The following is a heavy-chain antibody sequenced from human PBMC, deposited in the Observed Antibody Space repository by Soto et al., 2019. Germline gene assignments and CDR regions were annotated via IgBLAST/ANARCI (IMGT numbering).Heavy chain of an antibody. CDR3: ARDLLSVEVIQIAPQKSPGGHMGV. CDR1: GFTFSSYE. Sequence: GGSLRLSCAASGFTFSSYEMNWVRQAPGKGLEWVSYISSSGSTIYYADSVKGRFTISRDNAKNSLYLQMNSQRDEDTAVYYCARDLLSVEVIQIAPQKSPGGHMGVWGRGTRVSVAS. D-gene: IGHD3-16*02. J-gene: IGHJ6*01. CDR2: ISSSGSTI. V-gene: IGHV3-48*03.